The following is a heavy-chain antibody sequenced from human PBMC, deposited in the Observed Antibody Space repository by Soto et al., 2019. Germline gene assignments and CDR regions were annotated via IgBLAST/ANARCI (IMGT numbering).Heavy chain of an antibody. V-gene: IGHV3-21*01. D-gene: IGHD1-26*01. Sequence: GGSLSLSCSASGFTFSYYSMTWVRQSPGRGLEWVPSISSSTTYISYADSVRGRFTISRDNAKNSLYLQMSSLRADDTAVYYCERDPVGFD. CDR2: ISSSTTYI. CDR3: ERDPVGFD. J-gene: IGHJ3*01. CDR1: GFTFSYYS.